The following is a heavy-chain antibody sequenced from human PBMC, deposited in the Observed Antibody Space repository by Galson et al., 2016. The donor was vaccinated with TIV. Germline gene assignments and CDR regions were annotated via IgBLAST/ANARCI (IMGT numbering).Heavy chain of an antibody. Sequence: SLRLSCAASGFTFNNYAMNWVRQAPGKGLEWVSGISGSGGITYFADSVKGRFSISRDNSKDTLYLQLNSLRAEDTAVYYCAKRKNYGGDAFEDWGQGTMATVSS. CDR1: GFTFNNYA. CDR3: AKRKNYGGDAFED. CDR2: ISGSGGIT. J-gene: IGHJ3*01. D-gene: IGHD4/OR15-4a*01. V-gene: IGHV3-23*01.